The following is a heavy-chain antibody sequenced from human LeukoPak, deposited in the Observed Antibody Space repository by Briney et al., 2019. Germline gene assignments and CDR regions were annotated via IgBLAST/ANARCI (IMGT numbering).Heavy chain of an antibody. V-gene: IGHV4-34*01. J-gene: IGHJ6*02. Sequence: PSETLSLTCAVYGGSFSGYYWSWIRQPPGKGLEWIGEINHSGSTNYNPSLKSRVTISVDTSKNQFSLKLSSVAAADTAVYYCAGSGPRYYYGMDVWGQGTTVTVSS. CDR1: GGSFSGYY. D-gene: IGHD3-10*01. CDR2: INHSGST. CDR3: AGSGPRYYYGMDV.